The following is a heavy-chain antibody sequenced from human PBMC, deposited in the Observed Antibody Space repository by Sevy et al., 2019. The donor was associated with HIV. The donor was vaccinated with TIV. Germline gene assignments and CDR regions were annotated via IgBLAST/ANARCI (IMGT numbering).Heavy chain of an antibody. J-gene: IGHJ5*01. D-gene: IGHD3-16*01. V-gene: IGHV4-30-2*01. CDR3: ARGAPPSYDGSAVKWFDS. CDR2: IYESGTT. Sequence: SETLSLTCAVSGGSISSGAYSWSWIRQPPGKGLEWIGFIYESGTTYYNPSLKRRVIISVDPSTNQFSLKLNSVTAADTAVYYCARGAPPSYDGSAVKWFDSWGQGTLVTVSS. CDR1: GGSISSGAYS.